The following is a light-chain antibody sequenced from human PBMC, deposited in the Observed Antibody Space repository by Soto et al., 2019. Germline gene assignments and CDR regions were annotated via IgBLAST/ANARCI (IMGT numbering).Light chain of an antibody. J-gene: IGKJ1*01. CDR1: QSISSW. CDR2: KAS. Sequence: DIKMTQSPSTLSASVGDRVTITSRASQSISSWLAWYQQKPGKAPKLLIYKASSLESGVPSRFSGSGSGTEFTLTISSLQPDDFATYYCQQYNSYPTFGQGTKVEIK. CDR3: QQYNSYPT. V-gene: IGKV1-5*03.